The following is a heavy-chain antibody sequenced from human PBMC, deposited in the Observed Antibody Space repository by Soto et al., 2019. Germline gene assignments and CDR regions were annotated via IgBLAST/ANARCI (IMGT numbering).Heavy chain of an antibody. Sequence: TWGFIRLPWAASGFTFSSYAMSCVRKAPGKGLEWVSAISGSGGSTYYADSVKGRFTISRDNSKNTLYLQMNSLRAEDTAVYYCAKRKTPSKNSSPDYWGQGTLVTV. CDR1: GFTFSSYA. V-gene: IGHV3-23*01. CDR3: AKRKTPSKNSSPDY. D-gene: IGHD6-13*01. CDR2: ISGSGGST. J-gene: IGHJ4*02.